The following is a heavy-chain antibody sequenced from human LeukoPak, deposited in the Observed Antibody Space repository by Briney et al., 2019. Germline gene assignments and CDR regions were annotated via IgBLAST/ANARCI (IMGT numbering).Heavy chain of an antibody. Sequence: SETLSLTCTVAGGSISSSSYYWGWIRQPPGKGLEWIGSIYYSGSTYYNPSLKSRVTISVDTSKNQFSLKLSSVTAADTAVYYCARVGAFDIWGPGTMVTVSS. CDR3: ARVGAFDI. CDR2: IYYSGST. V-gene: IGHV4-39*07. CDR1: GGSISSSSYY. D-gene: IGHD3-3*01. J-gene: IGHJ3*02.